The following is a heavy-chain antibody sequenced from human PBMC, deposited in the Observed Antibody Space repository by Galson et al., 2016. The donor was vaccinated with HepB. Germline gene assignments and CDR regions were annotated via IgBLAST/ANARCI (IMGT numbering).Heavy chain of an antibody. J-gene: IGHJ4*02. CDR3: TTEGWSDAQVLDY. CDR2: IQSKDAGGTT. CDR1: GFTFNNAW. Sequence: SLRLSCAASGFTFNNAWMNWVRQAPGKGLEWVGRIQSKDAGGTTDYAAPVKGRSSVSRDDSENTLYLQMNRLKTEDTAVYYCTTEGWSDAQVLDYWGQGTMVTVSS. V-gene: IGHV3-15*01. D-gene: IGHD1-1*01.